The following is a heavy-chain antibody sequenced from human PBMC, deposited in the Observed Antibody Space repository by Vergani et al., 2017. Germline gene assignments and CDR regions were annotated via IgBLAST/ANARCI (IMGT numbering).Heavy chain of an antibody. D-gene: IGHD5-12*01. CDR3: ARVSRPYSGYDFRFDS. CDR2: IYNTGNT. Sequence: QLQLQESGPGLVKPSETLSLTCTVSGDSFSINYWTWIRQTPGKGLEWIGCIYNTGNTNYNPSLKSRVTISIDKSKNEFYLELNSVTAADTAVYYFARVSRPYSGYDFRFDSWGQGNLVTVSS. CDR1: GDSFSINY. V-gene: IGHV4-59*01. J-gene: IGHJ4*02.